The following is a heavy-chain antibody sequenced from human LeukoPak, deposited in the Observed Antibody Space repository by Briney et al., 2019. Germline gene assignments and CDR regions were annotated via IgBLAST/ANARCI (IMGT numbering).Heavy chain of an antibody. Sequence: PSETLSLTCAVYGGSFSGYYWSWIRQPPGKGLEWIGEINHSGSTNYNPSLKSRVTISVDTSKNQFSLKLSSVTAADTAVYYCARGDRGYSYGAYHWGQGTLVTVSS. V-gene: IGHV4-34*01. CDR1: GGSFSGYY. J-gene: IGHJ4*02. CDR2: INHSGST. CDR3: ARGDRGYSYGAYH. D-gene: IGHD5-18*01.